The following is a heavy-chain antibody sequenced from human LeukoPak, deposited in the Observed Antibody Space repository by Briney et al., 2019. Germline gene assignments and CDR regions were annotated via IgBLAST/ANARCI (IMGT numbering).Heavy chain of an antibody. CDR2: ISGSGGST. J-gene: IGHJ4*02. CDR1: GFTFSSYA. D-gene: IGHD3-22*01. Sequence: PWGSLRLSCAASGFTFSSYAMSWVRQAPGKGLEWVSAISGSGGSTYYADSVKGRFTISRDNSKNTLYLQMNSLRAEDTAVYYCAKHYYDSSGYYSSPYYFDYWGQGTLVTVSS. CDR3: AKHYYDSSGYYSSPYYFDY. V-gene: IGHV3-23*01.